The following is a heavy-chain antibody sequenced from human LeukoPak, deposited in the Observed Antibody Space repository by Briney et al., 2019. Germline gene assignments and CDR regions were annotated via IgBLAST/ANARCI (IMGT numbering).Heavy chain of an antibody. V-gene: IGHV4-59*01. CDR1: SGSISRYY. D-gene: IGHD6-13*01. J-gene: IGHJ4*02. CDR3: ARNLIPEQLVLNF. Sequence: SETLSLTCTVSSGSISRYYWSWIRQPPGKGLDWIGYIYYTGSTYYNPSLKSRVTISVDTSKNQFSLNLKSVTPEDTAVYYCARNLIPEQLVLNFWGQGILVTVSS. CDR2: IYYTGST.